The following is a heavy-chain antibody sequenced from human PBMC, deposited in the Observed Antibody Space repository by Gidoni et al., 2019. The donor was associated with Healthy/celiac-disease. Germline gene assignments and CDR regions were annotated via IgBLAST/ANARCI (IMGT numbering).Heavy chain of an antibody. CDR2: MRRSSSYI. D-gene: IGHD2-2*01. CDR1: GFTFRSYS. Sequence: EVQLVESGGGLVKPGGSLRLACAASGFTFRSYSMNWVRKAPGKGLECVSSMRRSSSYIYYADSVKVRFTISRDNAKISLYLQMNSLRAEDTAVYYCARDPGYCSCTSCYRWFDPWGQGTLVTVSS. J-gene: IGHJ5*02. V-gene: IGHV3-21*01. CDR3: ARDPGYCSCTSCYRWFDP.